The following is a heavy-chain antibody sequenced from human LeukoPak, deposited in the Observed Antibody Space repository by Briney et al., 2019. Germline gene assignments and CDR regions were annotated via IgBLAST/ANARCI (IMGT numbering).Heavy chain of an antibody. V-gene: IGHV3-30*18. CDR1: GFTFSSYG. CDR3: AKLAAAGSSSSY. D-gene: IGHD6-13*01. CDR2: ISYDGSNK. J-gene: IGHJ4*02. Sequence: GGSLRLSCAASGFTFSSYGMHWVRQAPGKGPEWVAVISYDGSNKYYADSVKGRFTISRDNSKNTLYLQMNSLRAEDTAVYYCAKLAAAGSSSSYWGQGTLVTVSS.